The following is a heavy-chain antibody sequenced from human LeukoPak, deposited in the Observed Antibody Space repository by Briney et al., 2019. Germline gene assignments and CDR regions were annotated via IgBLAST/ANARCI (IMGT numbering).Heavy chain of an antibody. CDR1: DGSISSYY. CDR3: ARDRRGYGSFDS. Sequence: SETLSLTCTVPDGSISSYYWNWIRQPPGKGLEWIGFIYDSGGTNYNPSLYSRLTISVDTSKNQFSLKLTSVTAADTAVYYCARDRRGYGSFDSWGQGTLVTVSS. V-gene: IGHV4-59*01. D-gene: IGHD5-18*01. J-gene: IGHJ4*02. CDR2: IYDSGGT.